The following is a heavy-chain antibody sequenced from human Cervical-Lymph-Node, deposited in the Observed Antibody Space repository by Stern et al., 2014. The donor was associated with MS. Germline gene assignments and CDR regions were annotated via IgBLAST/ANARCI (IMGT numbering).Heavy chain of an antibody. J-gene: IGHJ4*02. CDR2: ITWNSGSI. V-gene: IGHV3-9*01. CDR3: AKDRGAGSPFDYDFDY. CDR1: GFRFDDYA. D-gene: IGHD4-17*01. Sequence: EVQLVESGGGLVQPGRSLRLSCAASGFRFDDYAMHWVRQAPGKGLEWVSGITWNSGSIGYGDSVKGRFTISRDNAKNSLYLQMNSLAPEDTALYYCAKDRGAGSPFDYDFDYWGQGTLVTVSS.